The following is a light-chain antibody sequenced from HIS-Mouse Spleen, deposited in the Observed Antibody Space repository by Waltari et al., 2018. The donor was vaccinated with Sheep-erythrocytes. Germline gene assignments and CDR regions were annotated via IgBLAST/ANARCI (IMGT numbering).Light chain of an antibody. CDR1: NIGSKS. J-gene: IGLJ2*01. CDR3: QVWDSSSDPHVV. CDR2: DDS. Sequence: SYVLTQPPSVSVAPGKTARIPCGGNNIGSKSLHWYQQKPGQPPVLVVYDDSDRPSGIPERFSGSNSGNTATLSISRVEAGDEADYYCQVWDSSSDPHVVFGGGTKLTVL. V-gene: IGLV3-21*03.